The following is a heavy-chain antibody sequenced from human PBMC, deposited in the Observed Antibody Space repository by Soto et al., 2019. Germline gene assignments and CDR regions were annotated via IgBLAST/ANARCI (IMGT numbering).Heavy chain of an antibody. D-gene: IGHD6-13*01. V-gene: IGHV1-69*01. CDR2: IIPIFETA. Sequence: QVQLVQSGAELKRPGSSVRVSCKISGDSFSSYAISWVRQAPGEGLEWVGGIIPIFETANYAQKFQGRVTITAVESTTTDYMEVTRLRPEDTAIFYCAASDSSSWQHDYWGQGTLITVSS. J-gene: IGHJ4*02. CDR1: GDSFSSYA. CDR3: AASDSSSWQHDY.